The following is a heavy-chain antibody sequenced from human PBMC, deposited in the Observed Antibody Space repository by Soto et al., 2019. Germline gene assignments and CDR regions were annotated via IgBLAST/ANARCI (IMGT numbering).Heavy chain of an antibody. CDR3: AKDLLEWLLRQRGDFSY. D-gene: IGHD3-3*01. J-gene: IGHJ4*02. Sequence: PGGSLRLSCAASGFTFSSYGMHWVRQAPGKGLEWVAVIWYDGSNKYYADSVKGRFTISRDNSKNTLYLQMNSLRAEDTAVYYFAKDLLEWLLRQRGDFSYWGQGTLVTVSS. V-gene: IGHV3-33*06. CDR2: IWYDGSNK. CDR1: GFTFSSYG.